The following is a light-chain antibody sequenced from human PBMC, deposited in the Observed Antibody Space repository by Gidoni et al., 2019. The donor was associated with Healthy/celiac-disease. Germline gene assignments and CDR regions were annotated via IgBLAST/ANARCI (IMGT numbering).Light chain of an antibody. Sequence: EIVLTQSPATLSLSPGERATLSCRASQSVSSYLAWYQQQPGQAPRLLIYDASNRATGIPARFSGSGSGTDFTRTISSLEPEDFAVYYCQQRSNWLTFXGXTKVEIK. CDR3: QQRSNWLT. CDR1: QSVSSY. J-gene: IGKJ4*01. CDR2: DAS. V-gene: IGKV3-11*01.